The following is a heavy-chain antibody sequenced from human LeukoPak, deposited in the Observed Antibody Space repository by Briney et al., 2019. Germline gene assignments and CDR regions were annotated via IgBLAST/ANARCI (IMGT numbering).Heavy chain of an antibody. J-gene: IGHJ4*02. V-gene: IGHV3-23*01. CDR1: GFTFSNYA. CDR3: ARCTTGNTHYPIDY. CDR2: ISGSGGSA. Sequence: GGSLRLSCAASGFTFSNYAMNWVRQAPGKGLEWVSAISGSGGSAYYADSVKGRFTISTDNSMDTLYLQMNSLRAEDTAVYYCARCTTGNTHYPIDYWGQGTLVTVSS. D-gene: IGHD4-17*01.